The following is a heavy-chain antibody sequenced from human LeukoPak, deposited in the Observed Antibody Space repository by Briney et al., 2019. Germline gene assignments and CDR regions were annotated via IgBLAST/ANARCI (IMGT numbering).Heavy chain of an antibody. V-gene: IGHV3-15*01. Sequence: PGGSLRLSCAASGFTFSNAWMSWVRQAPGKGLEWVGRIKSKTDGGTTDYAAPVKGRFTFSRDDSKNTLYLQMNSLKTEDTAVYYCTTTYSSGWYGGDYYYGMDVWGQGTTVTVSS. D-gene: IGHD6-19*01. CDR3: TTTYSSGWYGGDYYYGMDV. J-gene: IGHJ6*02. CDR2: IKSKTDGGTT. CDR1: GFTFSNAW.